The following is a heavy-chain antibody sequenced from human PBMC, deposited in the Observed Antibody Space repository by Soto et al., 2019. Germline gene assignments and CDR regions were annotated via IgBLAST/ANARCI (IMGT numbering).Heavy chain of an antibody. V-gene: IGHV3-23*01. CDR1: GFSFGSYA. J-gene: IGHJ4*02. CDR3: ARWSYLDY. Sequence: GGSLRLSCAASGFSFGSYALSWVRQAPGKGLEWVSTISGSDGKTFYADSVKGRFSISRDTSQNTLYLQMNSLRADGTAIYYCARWSYLDYWGQGTRVTVSS. CDR2: ISGSDGKT. D-gene: IGHD3-3*01.